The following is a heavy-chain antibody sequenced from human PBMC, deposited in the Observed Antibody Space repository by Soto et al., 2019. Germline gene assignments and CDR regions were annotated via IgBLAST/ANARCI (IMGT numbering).Heavy chain of an antibody. CDR2: IVVGSGNT. V-gene: IGHV1-58*01. J-gene: IGHJ3*02. D-gene: IGHD2-2*01. CDR3: AALSGHEDCSSNSCPVDAFDT. Sequence: SEQVSCQASGFTFTSSALQVVRQDRGDRLEGIGGIVVGSGNTNYAQKFQERVTITRDMSTSTAYMELSSLRSEDTAVYYCAALSGHEDCSSNSCPVDAFDTWGRGTMVTVSS. CDR1: GFTFTSSA.